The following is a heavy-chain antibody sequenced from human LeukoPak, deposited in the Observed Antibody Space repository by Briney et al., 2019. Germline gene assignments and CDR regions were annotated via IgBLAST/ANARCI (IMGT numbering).Heavy chain of an antibody. CDR1: GFTFSNAW. Sequence: GGSLRLSCAASGFTFSNAWISWVRQAPGKGLEWVGRIKSKTDGGTTDYAAPVKGRFTISRDDSKNTLYLQMNSLKTEDTAVYYCTNPSSGWELDYWGQGTLVTVSS. D-gene: IGHD6-19*01. CDR2: IKSKTDGGTT. CDR3: TNPSSGWELDY. V-gene: IGHV3-15*01. J-gene: IGHJ4*02.